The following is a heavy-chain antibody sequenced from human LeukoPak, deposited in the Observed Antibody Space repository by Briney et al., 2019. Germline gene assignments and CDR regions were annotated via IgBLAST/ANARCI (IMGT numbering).Heavy chain of an antibody. CDR3: ATPHYYGSGSYYY. D-gene: IGHD3-10*01. CDR2: INPNSGGT. J-gene: IGHJ4*02. Sequence: ASVKVSCKASGYTFTGYYMHWVRQAPGQGLEWMGWINPNSGGTNYAQKFQGRVTMTRDTSISTAYMELSRLKTDDTAVYYYATPHYYGSGSYYYWGKGTLVTVSS. V-gene: IGHV1-2*02. CDR1: GYTFTGYY.